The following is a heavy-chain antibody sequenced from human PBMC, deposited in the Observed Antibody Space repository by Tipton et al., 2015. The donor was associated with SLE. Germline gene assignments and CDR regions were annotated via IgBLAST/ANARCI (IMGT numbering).Heavy chain of an antibody. V-gene: IGHV4-34*01. Sequence: TLSLTCAVYGGSFSGHHWTWIRKPPGQGLEWIGEIADTGSPNYNPSLKSRVPISLDTSKSQFSLILNSLTAADTAVYYCARGPFQRWPPGAYWGQGTLVTVSS. CDR3: ARGPFQRWPPGAY. J-gene: IGHJ4*02. CDR1: GGSFSGHH. CDR2: IADTGSP. D-gene: IGHD6-19*01.